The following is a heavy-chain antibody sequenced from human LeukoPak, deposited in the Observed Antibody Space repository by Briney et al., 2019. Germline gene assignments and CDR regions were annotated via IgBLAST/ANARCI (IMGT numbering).Heavy chain of an antibody. CDR1: GGSISSYY. D-gene: IGHD3-10*01. CDR2: IYTSGST. J-gene: IGHJ6*03. V-gene: IGHV4-4*07. Sequence: SETLSLTCTVSGGSISSYYCSWIRQPAGKGLEWIGRIYTSGSTNYNPYLKSRVTMSVDTSKTQFSMKLSSVAAADTAVYYRARVRGLYGPGNYYYYIDVWGKGTTVTVSS. CDR3: ARVRGLYGPGNYYYYIDV.